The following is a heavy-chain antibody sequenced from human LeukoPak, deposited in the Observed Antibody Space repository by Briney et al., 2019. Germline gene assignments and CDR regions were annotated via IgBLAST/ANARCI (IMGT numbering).Heavy chain of an antibody. CDR2: ISGSGLNA. J-gene: IGHJ4*02. Sequence: PGGSLRLPCAASGFTFSNTAMSWVRQAPGKGLEWLSIISGSGLNAYYADSVKGRFTISRDNSKSTLFLQMNSLRAEDTALYYCVKRTMAGVLERRTYYFDYWGQGSLVTVSP. CDR3: VKRTMAGVLERRTYYFDY. D-gene: IGHD2-2*01. V-gene: IGHV3-23*01. CDR1: GFTFSNTA.